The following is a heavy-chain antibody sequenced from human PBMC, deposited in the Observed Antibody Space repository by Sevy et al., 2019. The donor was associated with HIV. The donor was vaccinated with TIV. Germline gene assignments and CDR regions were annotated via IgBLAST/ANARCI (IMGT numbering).Heavy chain of an antibody. CDR2: IKPDGSEK. CDR1: GFTFSSYW. CDR3: AGSTYDYIWGSYRYYYYYGMDV. Sequence: LSLTCAASGFTFSSYWMSWVRQAPGKGLEWVANIKPDGSEKYYVDSVKGRFTTSRDNARNSLYLEMNSLRAEDTAVYYCAGSTYDYIWGSYRYYYYYGMDVWGQGTTVTVSS. J-gene: IGHJ6*02. D-gene: IGHD3-16*02. V-gene: IGHV3-7*03.